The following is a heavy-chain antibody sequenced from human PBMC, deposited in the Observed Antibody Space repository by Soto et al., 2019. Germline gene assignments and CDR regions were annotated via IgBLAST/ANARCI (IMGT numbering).Heavy chain of an antibody. J-gene: IGHJ4*02. D-gene: IGHD3-16*01. V-gene: IGHV1-18*04. CDR3: ATKRGDLSTYDY. CDR2: ISVSNGNT. Sequence: ASVKVSCKASGYTFSSYGITWVRQAPGQGLEWMGWISVSNGNTKYASKLQGRVTMTADTSTTTAYMELRSLRSDDTAVYYCATKRGDLSTYDYWGQGTLVTVSS. CDR1: GYTFSSYG.